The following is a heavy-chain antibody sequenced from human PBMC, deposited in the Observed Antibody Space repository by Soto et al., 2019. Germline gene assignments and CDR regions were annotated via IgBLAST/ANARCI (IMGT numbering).Heavy chain of an antibody. V-gene: IGHV1-69*06. Sequence: QVQLVQSGAEVKKPGSSVKVSCKTSGGSQATSWVRQAPGHGPEWLGGIIGVFPTTNKAEKFEGRVTITADKSTGTAYMELSSLTSVDTAVYYGATVGPPLSGAFTYGYEGPFDYWGQGILVIVSS. CDR1: GGSQA. D-gene: IGHD5-18*01. CDR3: ATVGPPLSGAFTYGYEGPFDY. CDR2: IIGVFPTT. J-gene: IGHJ4*02.